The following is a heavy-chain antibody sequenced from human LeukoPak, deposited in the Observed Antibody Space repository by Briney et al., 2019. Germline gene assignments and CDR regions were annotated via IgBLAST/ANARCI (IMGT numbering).Heavy chain of an antibody. J-gene: IGHJ6*03. CDR2: ISAYNGNT. CDR3: ARYMVVATIRYYYYMDV. Sequence: ASVKVSCKASGYTFTSYGISWVRQAPGQGLERMGWISAYNGNTNYAQKLQGRVTMTTDTSTSTAYMELRSLRSDDTAVYYCARYMVVATIRYYYYMDVWGKGTTVTVSS. V-gene: IGHV1-18*01. CDR1: GYTFTSYG. D-gene: IGHD5-12*01.